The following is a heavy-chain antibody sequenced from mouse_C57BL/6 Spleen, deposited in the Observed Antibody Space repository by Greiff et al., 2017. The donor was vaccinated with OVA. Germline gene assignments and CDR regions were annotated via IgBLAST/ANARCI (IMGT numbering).Heavy chain of an antibody. V-gene: IGHV1-18*01. CDR3: AREDYGSSPFDC. J-gene: IGHJ2*01. Sequence: VQLQQSGPELVKPGASVKIPCKASGYTFTDYNMDWVKQSHGKSLEWIGDINPNNGGTIYNQKFKGKATLTVDKSSSTAYMELRSLTSEDTAVYYCAREDYGSSPFDCWGQGTTLTVSS. CDR2: INPNNGGT. D-gene: IGHD1-1*01. CDR1: GYTFTDYN.